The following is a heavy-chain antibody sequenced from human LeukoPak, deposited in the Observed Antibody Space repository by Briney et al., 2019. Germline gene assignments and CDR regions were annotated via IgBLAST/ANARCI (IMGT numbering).Heavy chain of an antibody. Sequence: SGTLSLTCAVSGGSISSSNWWSWVRQPPGKGLEWIGEIYHSGSTNYNPSLKSRVTISVDTSKNQFSLKLSSVTAADTAVYYCARGYDSSGYYRAEYFQHWGQGTLVTVSS. CDR3: ARGYDSSGYYRAEYFQH. J-gene: IGHJ1*01. CDR1: GGSISSSNW. CDR2: IYHSGST. D-gene: IGHD3-22*01. V-gene: IGHV4-4*02.